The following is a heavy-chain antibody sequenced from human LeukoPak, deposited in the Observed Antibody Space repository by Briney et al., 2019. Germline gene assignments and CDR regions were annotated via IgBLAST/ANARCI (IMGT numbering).Heavy chain of an antibody. J-gene: IGHJ4*02. D-gene: IGHD2-2*01. CDR3: ARDCSSTSCLDY. Sequence: SETLSLTCTVSGGSISSYYWSWIRQPPGKGLEWIGYIYYSGSTNYNPSLKSRVTISVDTSKNQFSLKLSSVTAANTAVYYCARDCSSTSCLDYWGQGTLVTVSS. CDR2: IYYSGST. CDR1: GGSISSYY. V-gene: IGHV4-59*01.